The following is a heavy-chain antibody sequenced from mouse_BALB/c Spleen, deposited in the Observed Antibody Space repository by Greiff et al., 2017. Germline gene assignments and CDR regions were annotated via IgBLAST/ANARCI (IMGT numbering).Heavy chain of an antibody. CDR2: IDPFNGGT. J-gene: IGHJ2*01. V-gene: IGHV1S135*01. D-gene: IGHD2-14*01. CDR1: GYSFTSYY. CDR3: ARAYYRYEDY. Sequence: EVQLQQSGPELMKPGASVKISCKASGYSFTSYYMHWVKQSHGKSLEWIGYIDPFNGGTSYNQKFKGKATLTVDKSSSPAYMHLSSLTSEDSAVYYCARAYYRYEDYWGQGTTLTVSS.